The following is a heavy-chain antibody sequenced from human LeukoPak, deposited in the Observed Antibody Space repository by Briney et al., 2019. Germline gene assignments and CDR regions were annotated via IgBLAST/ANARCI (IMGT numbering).Heavy chain of an antibody. CDR3: AKARSTYCSGCGCYSCGLDP. V-gene: IGHV3-30*18. CDR2: TSFDGRYQ. J-gene: IGHJ5*02. CDR1: GFTFSSYG. Sequence: PGRALRLSCATSGFTFSSYGMHWVRPAPGKGLEWVAVTSFDGRYQYYADSVKGRFTISRDNSKNPMYLQMNSLRADDTAVYYCAKARSTYCSGCGCYSCGLDPWGQGTLVTVSS. D-gene: IGHD2-15*01.